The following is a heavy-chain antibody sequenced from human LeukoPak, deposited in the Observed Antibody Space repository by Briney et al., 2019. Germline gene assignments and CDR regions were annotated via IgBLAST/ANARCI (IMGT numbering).Heavy chain of an antibody. CDR2: VNPNSGGT. V-gene: IGHV1-2*02. J-gene: IGHJ4*02. CDR3: ARSFIDDSSGYLHYFDY. D-gene: IGHD3-22*01. Sequence: ASVKVSCKASGYTFTGYYMHWVRQAPGQGLEWMGWVNPNSGGTNYAQKFQGRVTMTRDTSISTAYMELSRLRSDDTAVYYCARSFIDDSSGYLHYFDYWGQGTLVTVSS. CDR1: GYTFTGYY.